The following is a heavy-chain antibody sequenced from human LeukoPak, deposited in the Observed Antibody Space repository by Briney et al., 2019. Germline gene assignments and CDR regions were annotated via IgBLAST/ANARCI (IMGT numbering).Heavy chain of an antibody. Sequence: GGSLTLSFAASGFTFSSYSMKCVRQAPGKGLEWVSSISSSSSYIYYADSVKGRFTISRDNAKNSLYLQMNSLRAEDTAVYYCARDYPLDYWGQGTLVTVSS. J-gene: IGHJ4*02. CDR1: GFTFSSYS. CDR2: ISSSSSYI. CDR3: ARDYPLDY. V-gene: IGHV3-21*01.